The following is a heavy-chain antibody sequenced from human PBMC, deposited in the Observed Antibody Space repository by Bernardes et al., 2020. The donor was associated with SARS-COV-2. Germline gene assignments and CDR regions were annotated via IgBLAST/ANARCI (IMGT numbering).Heavy chain of an antibody. Sequence: GGSLRLSCAASGFTFSNYAMTWVRQAPGKGLAWISSISTSSSYISYSDSVRGRFTISRDNAKNSVSLQMNSLRAEDTAVYYCARAGGGAASIDVWGQGTLVTVSA. D-gene: IGHD2-2*01. J-gene: IGHJ3*01. CDR1: GFTFSNYA. V-gene: IGHV3-21*04. CDR2: ISTSSSYI. CDR3: ARAGGGAASIDV.